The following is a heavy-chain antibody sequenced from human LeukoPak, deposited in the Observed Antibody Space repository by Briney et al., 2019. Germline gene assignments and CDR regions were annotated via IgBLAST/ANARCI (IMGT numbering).Heavy chain of an antibody. Sequence: SETLSLTCTVSGGSISSYYWSWIRQPPGKGLEWIGYIYYSGSTNYNPSLKSRVTISVDTSKNQFSLKLSSVTAADTAVYYCARAETTATTLFDYWGQGTLATVSS. D-gene: IGHD4-17*01. CDR3: ARAETTATTLFDY. V-gene: IGHV4-59*01. J-gene: IGHJ4*02. CDR2: IYYSGST. CDR1: GGSISSYY.